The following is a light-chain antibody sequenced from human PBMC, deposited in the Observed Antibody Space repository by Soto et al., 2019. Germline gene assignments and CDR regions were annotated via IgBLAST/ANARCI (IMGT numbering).Light chain of an antibody. J-gene: IGLJ2*01. CDR3: SSYTTSNTLV. Sequence: SVLTQPASVSGSPGQSITISCTGTSSDVGAYTYVSWYQQHPGKAPKLMIFEVSDRPSGVSNRFSGSKSGNTASLTISGLQAEDEADYYCSSYTTSNTLVFGGGTKVTVL. V-gene: IGLV2-14*01. CDR2: EVS. CDR1: SSDVGAYTY.